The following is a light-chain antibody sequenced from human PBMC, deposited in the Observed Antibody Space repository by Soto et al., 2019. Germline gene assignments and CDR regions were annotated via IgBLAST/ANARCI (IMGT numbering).Light chain of an antibody. CDR1: SSDVGGYKY. CDR3: DSYTSSSSYV. J-gene: IGLJ1*01. Sequence: QSALTQPASVSGSPGRSITISCTGTSSDVGGYKYVSWYQQHPGKAPKLMIYDVSNRPSGVSDRFSGSKSGNTASLTISGLQSEDEADFYGDSYTSSSSYVFGTGTKLTVL. V-gene: IGLV2-14*01. CDR2: DVS.